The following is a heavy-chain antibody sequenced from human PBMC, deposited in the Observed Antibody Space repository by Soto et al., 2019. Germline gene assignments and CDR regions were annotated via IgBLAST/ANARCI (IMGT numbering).Heavy chain of an antibody. J-gene: IGHJ4*02. D-gene: IGHD1-1*01. CDR2: IKSNSDGGTT. CDR3: TTTGPIDY. CDR1: GFTFSNAW. V-gene: IGHV3-15*01. Sequence: PGGSLRLSCAASGFTFSNAWMTWVRQAPGKGLEWVGRIKSNSDGGTTYYAAPVEGRFTISRDGSTNTVYLQMNSLKTEDTAVYYCTTTGPIDYWGQGNLVTVSS.